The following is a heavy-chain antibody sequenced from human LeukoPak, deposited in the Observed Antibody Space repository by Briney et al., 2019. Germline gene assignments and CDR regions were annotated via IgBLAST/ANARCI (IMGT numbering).Heavy chain of an antibody. J-gene: IGHJ6*04. D-gene: IGHD3-10*01. CDR1: GGSFSGYY. CDR3: ASGNAITMVRGVIIDSVDV. V-gene: IGHV4-34*01. Sequence: SETLSLTCAVYGGSFSGYYWSWIRQPPGKGLEWIGEINHSGSTNYNPSLKSRVTISVDTSKNQFSLKLSSVTAADTAVYYCASGNAITMVRGVIIDSVDVWGKGTTVTVSS. CDR2: INHSGST.